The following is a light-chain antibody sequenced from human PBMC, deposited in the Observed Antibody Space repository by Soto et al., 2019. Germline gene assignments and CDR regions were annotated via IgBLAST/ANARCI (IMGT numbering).Light chain of an antibody. Sequence: QLVLTQPPSASASLGASVKLTCTLSRGHNSYAIAWHQQQPEKGPRYLMKLNSDGSHSKGDGIPDRFSGSSSGAERYRTISSLQSEDEADYYWQTWSTDIRVFGGGTKLTVL. CDR1: RGHNSYA. V-gene: IGLV4-69*01. CDR2: LNSDGSH. CDR3: QTWSTDIRV. J-gene: IGLJ3*02.